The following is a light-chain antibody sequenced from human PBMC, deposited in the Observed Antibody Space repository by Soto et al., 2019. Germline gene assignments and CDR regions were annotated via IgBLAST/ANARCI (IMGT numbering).Light chain of an antibody. CDR1: SSDVGRYNY. V-gene: IGLV2-8*01. Sequence: QSALTQPASVSGSPGQSITMSCTGSSSDVGRYNYISWYQQHPGRAPKLIIYEVSKRPSGVPDRFSGSKSGNTASLTVSGLQAEDEADYYCSSYAGSSNVFGTGTKLTVL. CDR3: SSYAGSSNV. CDR2: EVS. J-gene: IGLJ1*01.